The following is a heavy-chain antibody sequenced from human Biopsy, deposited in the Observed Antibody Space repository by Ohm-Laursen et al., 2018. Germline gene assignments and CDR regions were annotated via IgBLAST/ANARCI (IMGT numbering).Heavy chain of an antibody. CDR1: GASVKTSGYF. J-gene: IGHJ5*02. CDR3: ARGDYFDSNGYFWFDP. D-gene: IGHD3-22*01. Sequence: TLSLTCCVSGASVKTSGYFWAWIRQRPGKGLEWIGYIFNSANTYYNPSLKNLITISGDTSKNQFSLKLNSVTAADTAVYYCARGDYFDSNGYFWFDPWGQGTLVTVSS. V-gene: IGHV4-31*01. CDR2: IFNSANT.